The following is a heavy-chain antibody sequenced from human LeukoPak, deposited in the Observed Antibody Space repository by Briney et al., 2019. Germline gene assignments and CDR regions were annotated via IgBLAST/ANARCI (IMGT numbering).Heavy chain of an antibody. V-gene: IGHV3-23*01. CDR2: ISGSGGST. CDR3: AKGVAMSDY. CDR1: GFTFSSNA. D-gene: IGHD2-15*01. J-gene: IGHJ4*02. Sequence: GGSLRLSCAASGFTFSSNAMNWVRQAPGKGLEWVSAISGSGGSTNYAESVKGRFTISRDNSNNTLYLQMNSLRAEDTAVYYCAKGVAMSDYWGQGTLVTVSS.